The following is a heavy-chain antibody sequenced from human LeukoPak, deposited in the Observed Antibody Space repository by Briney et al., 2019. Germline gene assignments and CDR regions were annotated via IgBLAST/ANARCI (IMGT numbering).Heavy chain of an antibody. CDR2: MNPNSGNT. CDR3: ARDLVAVAPLDY. J-gene: IGHJ4*02. CDR1: GYTFTSYD. Sequence: ASVKVSCKASGYTFTSYDINWVRQATGQGLEWMGWMNPNSGNTGYAQKFQGRVTMTRNTSISTAYMELSSLRSDDTAVYYCARDLVAVAPLDYWGQGTLVTVSS. V-gene: IGHV1-8*01. D-gene: IGHD6-19*01.